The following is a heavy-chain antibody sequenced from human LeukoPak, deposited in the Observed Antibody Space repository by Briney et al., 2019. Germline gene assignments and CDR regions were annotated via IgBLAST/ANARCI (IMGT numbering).Heavy chain of an antibody. CDR2: ISSSSSYI. V-gene: IGHV3-21*01. CDR3: ARDYYDSSGYYPFDY. CDR1: GFTFSSYS. Sequence: GSLRLSCAASGFTFSSYSMNWVRQAPGKGLEWVSSISSSSSYIYYADSVKGRFTISRDNAKNSLYLQMNSLRAEDTAVYYCARDYYDSSGYYPFDYWGQGTLVTVSS. D-gene: IGHD3-22*01. J-gene: IGHJ4*02.